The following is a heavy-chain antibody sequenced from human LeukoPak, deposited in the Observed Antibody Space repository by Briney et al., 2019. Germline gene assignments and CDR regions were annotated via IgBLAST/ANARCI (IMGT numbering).Heavy chain of an antibody. Sequence: ASVKVSCKASGYTFTGYYMHWVRQAPGQGLEWMGGIIPIFGTANYAQKFQGRVTITADESTSTAYMELSSLRSEDTAVYYCARGAVVVPAAIRRYYYYYMDVWGKGTTVTVSS. CDR3: ARGAVVVPAAIRRYYYYYMDV. CDR2: IIPIFGTA. V-gene: IGHV1-69*13. J-gene: IGHJ6*03. D-gene: IGHD2-2*02. CDR1: GYTFTGYY.